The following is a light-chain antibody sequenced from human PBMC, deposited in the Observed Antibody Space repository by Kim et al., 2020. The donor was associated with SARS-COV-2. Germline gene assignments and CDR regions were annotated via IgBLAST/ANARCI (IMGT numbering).Light chain of an antibody. CDR2: AAS. CDR3: QQLSGYPIT. CDR1: QGISGY. V-gene: IGKV1-9*01. Sequence: ASVGARVTITCRTSQGISGYLAWYQQKPGKAPNLLIYAASTLQSGVPSRFSGSGSGTDFTLTISSLQPEDCATYYCQQLSGYPITFGQGTRLEIK. J-gene: IGKJ5*01.